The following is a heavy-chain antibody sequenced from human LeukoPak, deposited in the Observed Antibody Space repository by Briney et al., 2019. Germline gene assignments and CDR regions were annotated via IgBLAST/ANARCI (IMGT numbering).Heavy chain of an antibody. CDR1: GFTFSSYS. Sequence: GGSLRLSCAASGFTFSSYSMNWVRQAPGKGLEWVSSISSSSSYIYYADSVKGRFTISRDNAKNSLHLQMNSLRAEDTAVYYCARDQAVAGHLDYWGQGTLVTVSS. CDR2: ISSSSSYI. D-gene: IGHD6-13*01. V-gene: IGHV3-21*01. J-gene: IGHJ4*02. CDR3: ARDQAVAGHLDY.